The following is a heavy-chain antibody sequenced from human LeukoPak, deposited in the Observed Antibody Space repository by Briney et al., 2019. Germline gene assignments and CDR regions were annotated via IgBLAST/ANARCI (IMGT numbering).Heavy chain of an antibody. Sequence: SQTLSLTCAISGDSVSSNSAAWNWIRQSPSRGLEWLGRTYYRSKWYNDYAVSVKSRITINPDTSKNQFSLQLNSVTPEDTAVYYCARVITMVRGVIIEPLDYWGQGTLVTVSS. CDR1: GDSVSSNSAA. CDR2: TYYRSKWYN. V-gene: IGHV6-1*01. J-gene: IGHJ4*02. CDR3: ARVITMVRGVIIEPLDY. D-gene: IGHD3-10*01.